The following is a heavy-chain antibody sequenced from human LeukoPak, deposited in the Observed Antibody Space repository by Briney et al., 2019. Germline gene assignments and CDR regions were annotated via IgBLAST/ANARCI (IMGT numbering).Heavy chain of an antibody. Sequence: PGESLKISCKGSGYSFSTYWIGWVRQMPGKGLEGMATVYPGDADTRYSPSFQGQVSISADKSISIAYLQWISLKASDTAIYYCVRVGGGAYWPPYRNSLDMWGQGTLVTVSS. J-gene: IGHJ3*02. V-gene: IGHV5-51*01. CDR3: VRVGGGAYWPPYRNSLDM. D-gene: IGHD3-16*01. CDR2: VYPGDADT. CDR1: GYSFSTYW.